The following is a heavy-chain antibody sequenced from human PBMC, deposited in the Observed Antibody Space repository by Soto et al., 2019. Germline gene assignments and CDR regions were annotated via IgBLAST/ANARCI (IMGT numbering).Heavy chain of an antibody. CDR2: ISYDGNNK. CDR1: GFTFTAYA. V-gene: IGHV3-30*01. D-gene: IGHD3-16*01. Sequence: GGSLRLSCVASGFTFTAYAIHWVRQAPGKGLKWVAVISYDGNNKYYADSVKGRFTISRDNSKNTVHLQMNSLTTKDTSVYFFARAWGLPNWYAPWGQGTLDIGSS. CDR3: ARAWGLPNWYAP. J-gene: IGHJ5*02.